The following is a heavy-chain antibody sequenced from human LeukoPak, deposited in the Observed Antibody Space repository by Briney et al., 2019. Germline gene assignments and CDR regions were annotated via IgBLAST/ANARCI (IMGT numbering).Heavy chain of an antibody. CDR2: ISGSGGST. Sequence: GGSLRLSCAASGFAFSSYAMSWVRQAPGKGLEWVSAISGSGGSTYYADSVKGRFTISRDNSKNTLYLQMNSLRAEDTAVYYCAKEFTLGGVPVPNNWFDPWGQGTLVTVSS. CDR1: GFAFSSYA. D-gene: IGHD3-16*01. J-gene: IGHJ5*02. CDR3: AKEFTLGGVPVPNNWFDP. V-gene: IGHV3-23*01.